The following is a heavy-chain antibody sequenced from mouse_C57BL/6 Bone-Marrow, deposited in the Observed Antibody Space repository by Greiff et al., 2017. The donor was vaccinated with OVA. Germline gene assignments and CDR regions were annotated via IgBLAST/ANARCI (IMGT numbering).Heavy chain of an antibody. CDR1: GYAFSSSW. CDR3: ARSPYYYGSRYYAMDY. CDR2: IYPGDGDT. Sequence: QVQLQQSGPELVKPGASVKISCKASGYAFSSSWMNWVKQRPGKGLEWIGRIYPGDGDTNYNGKFKGKATLTAAKSSSTAYMQLSSLPSEDSAVSFFARSPYYYGSRYYAMDYWGQGTSGTVSS. V-gene: IGHV1-82*01. J-gene: IGHJ4*01. D-gene: IGHD1-1*01.